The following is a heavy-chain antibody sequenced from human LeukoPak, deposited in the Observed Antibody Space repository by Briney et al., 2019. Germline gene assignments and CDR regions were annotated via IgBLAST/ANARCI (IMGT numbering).Heavy chain of an antibody. D-gene: IGHD5-12*01. CDR1: GGSISSGTYS. CDR3: ARGYSDYPYFFDY. CDR2: IFHIVNT. V-gene: IGHV4-30-2*01. J-gene: IGHJ4*02. Sequence: SQTLSLTCAVSGGSISSGTYSWNWIRQPPGEGLEWIGYIFHIVNTYYNPSLKSRVTISVDRSKPQFSLKLSSVTAAHTAVYYCARGYSDYPYFFDYWGQGSLVPASS.